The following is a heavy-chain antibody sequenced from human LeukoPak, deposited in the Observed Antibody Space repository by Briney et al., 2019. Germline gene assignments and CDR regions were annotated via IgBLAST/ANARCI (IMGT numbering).Heavy chain of an antibody. J-gene: IGHJ6*03. CDR3: ARHDYYGSGSFYYMDV. D-gene: IGHD3-10*01. V-gene: IGHV4-34*01. CDR2: INHSGGT. Sequence: PSETLSLTCAVYGGSFSGYYWSWIRQPPGKGLEWIGEINHSGGTNYNPSLKSRVTISVDTSKNQFSLKLSSVTAADTAVYYCARHDYYGSGSFYYMDVWGKGTTVTVSS. CDR1: GGSFSGYY.